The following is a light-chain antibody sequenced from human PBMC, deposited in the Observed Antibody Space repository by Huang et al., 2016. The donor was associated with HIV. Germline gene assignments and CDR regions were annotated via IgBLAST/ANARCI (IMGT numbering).Light chain of an antibody. CDR1: QNIRNN. CDR3: QQYDNWPPGLT. V-gene: IGKV3D-15*01. J-gene: IGKJ4*01. Sequence: EIVMTQSPATLSVSPGGGATLSCRASQNIRNNLAWYQRNPGRAPRLLIYDTSTRASGVPARFSGSGSGTEFTLTISGLQSEDFAVYFCQQYDNWPPGLTFGGGTKVEI. CDR2: DTS.